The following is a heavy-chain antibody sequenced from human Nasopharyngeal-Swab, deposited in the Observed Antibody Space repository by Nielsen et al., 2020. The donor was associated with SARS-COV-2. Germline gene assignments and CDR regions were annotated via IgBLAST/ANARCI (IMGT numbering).Heavy chain of an antibody. Sequence: GGSLRLSCIASGFTFNIYAMAWVRRTPGRGLQWDSGISASGGSTYYTDSVKGRFAVSRDNSRNTLYLQMHSLRVEDTALYYCAKDDVVRGDAFDIWGQGTMVTVSS. J-gene: IGHJ3*02. CDR1: GFTFNIYA. CDR3: AKDDVVRGDAFDI. V-gene: IGHV3-23*01. CDR2: ISASGGST. D-gene: IGHD3-10*01.